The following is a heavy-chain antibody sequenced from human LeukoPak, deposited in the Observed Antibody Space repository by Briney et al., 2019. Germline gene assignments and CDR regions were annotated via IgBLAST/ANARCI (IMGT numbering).Heavy chain of an antibody. CDR3: SRDDDTSSHYSYFQR. V-gene: IGHV3-33*01. Sequence: GGSLRLSCAASGFTFRNHGMHWVRQAPGKGLEWVAVIWSDGSKKYYAESVKDRFTVSRDTSKDTLYLQMNSLRAEDTAVYYCSRDDDTSSHYSYFQRWGQGTLVTVSS. D-gene: IGHD3-22*01. J-gene: IGHJ1*01. CDR1: GFTFRNHG. CDR2: IWSDGSKK.